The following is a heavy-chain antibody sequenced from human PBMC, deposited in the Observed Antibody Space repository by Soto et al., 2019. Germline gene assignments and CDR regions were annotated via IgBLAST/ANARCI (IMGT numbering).Heavy chain of an antibody. J-gene: IGHJ4*02. V-gene: IGHV4-31*03. Sequence: SETLSLTCSVSGVSISRGDNYWGWIRQHPGKGLEWIGYMHYDGSTFHNPSLQSRVTISSDTSKNQFSLKVSSVTATDTAVYYCPRTDVVHTSSCDYWGQGTLVTVSS. CDR1: GVSISRGDNY. CDR3: PRTDVVHTSSCDY. CDR2: MHYDGST. D-gene: IGHD1-1*01.